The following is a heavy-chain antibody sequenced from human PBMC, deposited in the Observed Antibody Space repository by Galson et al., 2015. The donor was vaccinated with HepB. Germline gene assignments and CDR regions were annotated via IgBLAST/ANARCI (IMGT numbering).Heavy chain of an antibody. V-gene: IGHV3-30-3*02. CDR3: AKDLVTPFDS. J-gene: IGHJ4*02. D-gene: IGHD2-21*02. CDR1: GFTFSNSD. Sequence: SLRLSCATSGFTFSNSDMHWVRQAPGKGLEWVTLISYDGNNTYYADSVKGRFTISRDDSESTLYLQMNSLRIEDTAVYYCAKDLVTPFDSWGQGTLVTVSS. CDR2: ISYDGNNT.